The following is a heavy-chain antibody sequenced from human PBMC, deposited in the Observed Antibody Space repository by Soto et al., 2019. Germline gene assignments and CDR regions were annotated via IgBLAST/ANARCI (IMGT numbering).Heavy chain of an antibody. D-gene: IGHD4-4*01. CDR3: TKEHSNYPDNWFDP. V-gene: IGHV3-23*01. CDR1: GVSFSNYA. CDR2: IDSGGGST. Sequence: PGGSVRLSCAASGVSFSNYAMSWVRQAPGTGLEWVSAIDSGGGSTYYAASVKGRFSISRDNSMNTLYLQMNSLRAEDTAIYYCTKEHSNYPDNWFDPWGQGTLVTVSS. J-gene: IGHJ5*02.